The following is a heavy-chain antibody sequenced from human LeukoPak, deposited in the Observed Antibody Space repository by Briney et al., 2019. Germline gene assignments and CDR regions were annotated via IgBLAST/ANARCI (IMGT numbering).Heavy chain of an antibody. CDR3: VKQVYDETGYFDS. V-gene: IGHV3-30*02. CDR2: IRFDGSNE. D-gene: IGHD5/OR15-5a*01. CDR1: GFVFSSYG. J-gene: IGHJ4*02. Sequence: GGSLRLSCAASGFVFSSYGMHWVRQAPGKGLEWVAFIRFDGSNEYYADSVKGRFTISRDNSKSTLYLQTTSLRVEDTALYYCVKQVYDETGYFDSWGRGTLVTVSS.